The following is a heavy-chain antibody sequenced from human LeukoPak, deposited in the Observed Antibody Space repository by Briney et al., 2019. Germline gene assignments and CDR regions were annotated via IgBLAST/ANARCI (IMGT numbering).Heavy chain of an antibody. D-gene: IGHD2-15*01. V-gene: IGHV3-23*01. CDR1: GFTFSSYE. J-gene: IGHJ6*02. Sequence: GGSLRLSCAVSGFTFSSYEMNWVRQAPGKGLEWVSAISGSGGSTYYADSVKGRFTISRDNSKNTLYLQMNSLRAEDTAVYYCARRPPNGYCSGGSCYQYYYYCGMDVWGQGTTVTVSS. CDR3: ARRPPNGYCSGGSCYQYYYYCGMDV. CDR2: ISGSGGST.